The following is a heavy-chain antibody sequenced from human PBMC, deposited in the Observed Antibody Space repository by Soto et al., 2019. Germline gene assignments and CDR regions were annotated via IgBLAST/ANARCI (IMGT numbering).Heavy chain of an antibody. D-gene: IGHD3-16*01. Sequence: QVQLSQFGAEVKKPGASVKVSCKASGYSFTNFHIHWVRQAPGQGLEWMGMSDPSGGITRDAQRHHGRITVPRDASTSTVYMELRSRTSEDTAVYYCAGDVIGHDNVETIGYYFDHWGQGTLVTVSS. CDR2: SDPSGGIT. CDR1: GYSFTNFH. V-gene: IGHV1-46*01. J-gene: IGHJ4*02. CDR3: AGDVIGHDNVETIGYYFDH.